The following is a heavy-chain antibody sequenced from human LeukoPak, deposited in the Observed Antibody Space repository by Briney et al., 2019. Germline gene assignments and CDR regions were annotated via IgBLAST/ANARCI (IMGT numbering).Heavy chain of an antibody. CDR2: INHSGST. CDR3: ARGYGGNSGY. Sequence: NPSETLSLTCAVYGGSFSGYYWSWIRQPPGKGLEWIGEINHSGSTNYNPSLKSRVTISVDTSKNQFSLKLSSVTAADTAVYYCARGYGGNSGYWGQGTLVTVSS. D-gene: IGHD4-23*01. CDR1: GGSFSGYY. V-gene: IGHV4-34*01. J-gene: IGHJ4*02.